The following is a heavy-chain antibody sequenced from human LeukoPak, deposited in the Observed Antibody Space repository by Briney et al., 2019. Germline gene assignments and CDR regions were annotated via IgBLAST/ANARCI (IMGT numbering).Heavy chain of an antibody. CDR1: GGSISSYY. J-gene: IGHJ2*01. Sequence: SETLSLTCTVSGGSISSYYWSWIRQPPGKGLEWIGYIYYSGSTNYNPSLKSRVTISVDTSKNQFSLKLSSVTAADTAVYYCARGSGWSSGRGADWYFDLWGRGTLVTVSS. CDR3: ARGSGWSSGRGADWYFDL. D-gene: IGHD6-19*01. V-gene: IGHV4-59*01. CDR2: IYYSGST.